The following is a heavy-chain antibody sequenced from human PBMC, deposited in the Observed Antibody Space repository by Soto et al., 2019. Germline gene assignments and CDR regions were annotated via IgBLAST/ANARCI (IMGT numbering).Heavy chain of an antibody. Sequence: LKLSCAASGFTFSSYGMHWVRQSPCKWLEWVAVISYDGSNKYYADSVKGRFTISRDNSKNTLYLQMNSLRAEDTAVYYCAKGRYCSGGSCYSSYFDYWGQGTLVTVSS. CDR1: GFTFSSYG. CDR3: AKGRYCSGGSCYSSYFDY. CDR2: ISYDGSNK. D-gene: IGHD2-15*01. J-gene: IGHJ4*02. V-gene: IGHV3-30*18.